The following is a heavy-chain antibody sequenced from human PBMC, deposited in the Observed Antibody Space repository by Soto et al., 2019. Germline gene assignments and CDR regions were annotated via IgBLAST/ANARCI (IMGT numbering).Heavy chain of an antibody. CDR1: GGSISSGGYY. J-gene: IGHJ5*02. Sequence: SETLSLTCTVSGGSISSGGYYWSWIRQHPGKGLEWIGYIYYSGSTYYNPSLKSRVTISVDTSKNQFSLKLSSVTAADTAVYYCARAPRTSNWFDPWGQGTLVTVSS. V-gene: IGHV4-31*03. CDR3: ARAPRTSNWFDP. CDR2: IYYSGST.